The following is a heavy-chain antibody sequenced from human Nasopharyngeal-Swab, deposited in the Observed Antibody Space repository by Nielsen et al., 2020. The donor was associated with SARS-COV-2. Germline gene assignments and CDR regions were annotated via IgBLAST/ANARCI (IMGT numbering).Heavy chain of an antibody. J-gene: IGHJ4*02. Sequence: SVKISCKASGGTFSSYAISWVRQAPGRGLEWMGRIIPILGIANYAQKFQGRVTITADKSTSTAYMELSSLRSEDTAVYYCARDQGGYGYWGQGTLVTVSS. D-gene: IGHD3-22*01. V-gene: IGHV1-69*04. CDR2: IIPILGIA. CDR1: GGTFSSYA. CDR3: ARDQGGYGY.